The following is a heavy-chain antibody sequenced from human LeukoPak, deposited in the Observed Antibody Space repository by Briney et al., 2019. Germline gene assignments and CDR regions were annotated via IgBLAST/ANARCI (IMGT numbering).Heavy chain of an antibody. CDR1: GFTFSSYA. Sequence: QSGGPLRLSCAASGFTFSSYAMSWVRQAPGKGLEWVSAISGSGGSTYYADSVKGRFTISRDNSKNTLYLQMNSLRAEDTAVYYCAPGGGYYDSSPFDYWGQGTLVTVSS. V-gene: IGHV3-23*01. J-gene: IGHJ4*02. D-gene: IGHD3-22*01. CDR3: APGGGYYDSSPFDY. CDR2: ISGSGGST.